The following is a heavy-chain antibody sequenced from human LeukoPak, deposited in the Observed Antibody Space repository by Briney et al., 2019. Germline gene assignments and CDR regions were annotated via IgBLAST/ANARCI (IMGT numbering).Heavy chain of an antibody. CDR2: IYYSGST. D-gene: IGHD1-26*01. J-gene: IGHJ4*02. V-gene: IGHV4-59*01. CDR1: GVSISSYY. Sequence: PSETLSLTRTVSGVSISSYYWSWIWQPPGKGLEWIGDIYYSGSTNYNPSLKSRVTISLDTSRSEFSLKLSSVTAADTAVYYCAREAGATLDFWGQGTLVTVSS. CDR3: AREAGATLDF.